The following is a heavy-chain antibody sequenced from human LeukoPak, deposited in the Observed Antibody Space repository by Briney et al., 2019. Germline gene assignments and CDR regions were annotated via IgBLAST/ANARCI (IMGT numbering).Heavy chain of an antibody. D-gene: IGHD2-15*01. CDR1: GGSFSGNN. CDR3: ARGHGIVVAPTAWFGS. Sequence: SDTLSLTCAVYGGSFSGNNWSWIRQPPRKGLKWIGKIDRSGGTNYNPSLKSRVTISVDTSQNQFSLKLNSVTAADTAVYYCARGHGIVVAPTAWFGSWGQGILVTVSS. V-gene: IGHV4-34*01. J-gene: IGHJ5*01. CDR2: IDRSGGT.